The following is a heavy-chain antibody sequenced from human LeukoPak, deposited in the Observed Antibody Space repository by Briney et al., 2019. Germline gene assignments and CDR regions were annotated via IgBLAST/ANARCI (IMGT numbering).Heavy chain of an antibody. CDR1: GGSLSSGNYY. CDR2: IYYSGST. V-gene: IGHV4-39*01. J-gene: IGHJ5*02. D-gene: IGHD2-21*02. CDR3: ARRDCGGDCYYH. Sequence: PSETLSLTCTVSGGSLSSGNYYRAWIRQPPGKGLEWIGTIYYSGSTNSNPSLKSRVTISVDTAKNQLSLKLSSVTAADTAVYYCARRDCGGDCYYHWGQGTLVTVSS.